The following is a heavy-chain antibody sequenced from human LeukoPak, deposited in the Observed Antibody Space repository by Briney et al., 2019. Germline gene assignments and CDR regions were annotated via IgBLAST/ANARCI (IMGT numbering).Heavy chain of an antibody. D-gene: IGHD6-6*01. CDR2: VSHNGGST. CDR1: GFTFISYG. J-gene: IGHJ4*02. CDR3: AKMSSSWPTYLFDY. V-gene: IGHV3-23*01. Sequence: GSLRLSCGASGFTFISYGMSWVREVPGRGLEWVSGVSHNGGSTNYADSVKGRFTISRDNSKNTLYLQMNTLRPEDTAVYYCAKMSSSWPTYLFDYWGRGTLVTVSS.